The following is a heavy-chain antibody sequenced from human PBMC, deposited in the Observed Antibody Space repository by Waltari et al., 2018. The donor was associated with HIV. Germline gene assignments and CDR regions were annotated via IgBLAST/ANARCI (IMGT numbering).Heavy chain of an antibody. D-gene: IGHD6-13*01. CDR2: ISGRAYST. CDR3: AKEHQYSHTWYSFYGMDV. Sequence: EGQLLESGGGLVQPGGSLRLSCAASGFTFRNYAMNWVRLAPGKGLEGVSAISGRAYSTYYADSGKGRFTISRDNSQNKLFLQMNSLRADDTAVYFCAKEHQYSHTWYSFYGMDVWGQGTTVTVSS. CDR1: GFTFRNYA. V-gene: IGHV3-23*01. J-gene: IGHJ6*02.